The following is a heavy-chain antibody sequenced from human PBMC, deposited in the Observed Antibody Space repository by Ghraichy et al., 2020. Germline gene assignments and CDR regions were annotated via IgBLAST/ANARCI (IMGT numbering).Heavy chain of an antibody. D-gene: IGHD3-9*01. CDR1: GGSISSYY. V-gene: IGHV4-59*01. CDR2: IYYSGST. Sequence: SETLSLTCTVSGGSISSYYWSWIRQPPGKGLEWIGYIYYSGSTNYNPSLKSRVTISVDTSKNQFSLKLSSLTAADTAVYYCARGDPYYDILTGYYVNWFDPWGQGTLVTVSS. CDR3: ARGDPYYDILTGYYVNWFDP. J-gene: IGHJ5*02.